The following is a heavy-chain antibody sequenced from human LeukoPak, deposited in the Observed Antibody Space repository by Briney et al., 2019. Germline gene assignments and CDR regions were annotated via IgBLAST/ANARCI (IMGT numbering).Heavy chain of an antibody. CDR2: ISYDGSNK. CDR1: GFTFSSYA. CDR3: ARDQGHSGILYDSSGYYTGGFDY. V-gene: IGHV3-30*01. Sequence: GGSLRLSCAASGFTFSSYAMHWVRQAPGKGLEWVAVISYDGSNKYYADSVKGRFTISRDNSKNTLYLQMNSLRAEDTAVYYCARDQGHSGILYDSSGYYTGGFDYWGQGTLVTVSS. J-gene: IGHJ4*02. D-gene: IGHD3-22*01.